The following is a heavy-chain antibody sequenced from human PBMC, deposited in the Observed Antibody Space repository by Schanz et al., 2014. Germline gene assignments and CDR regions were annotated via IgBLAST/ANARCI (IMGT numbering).Heavy chain of an antibody. D-gene: IGHD4-17*01. CDR1: GFSFSDYG. V-gene: IGHV3-74*01. CDR3: VRDTDYHFDY. CDR2: MDYGGTVT. J-gene: IGHJ4*02. Sequence: VQLVESGGGMVQPGRSLRLSCAGSGFSFSDYGMHWVRQAPGKGLVWVSRMDYGGTVTIYADSVKGRFTISRDNAKNALYLQMNSLRAEDTAVYYCVRDTDYHFDYWGQGTLVTVSS.